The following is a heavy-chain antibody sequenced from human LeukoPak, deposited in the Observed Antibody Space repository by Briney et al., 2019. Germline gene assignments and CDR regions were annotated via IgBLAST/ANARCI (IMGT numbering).Heavy chain of an antibody. CDR2: IYYSGST. CDR3: AREGGYCSSTSCLDLFDY. CDR1: GGSISSYY. J-gene: IGHJ4*02. D-gene: IGHD2-2*01. V-gene: IGHV4-59*01. Sequence: SETLSLTCTVSGGSISSYYWSWIRQPPEKGLEWIGYIYYSGSTNYNPSLKSRVTISVDTSKNRFSLKLSSVTAADTAVYYCAREGGYCSSTSCLDLFDYWGQGTLVTVSS.